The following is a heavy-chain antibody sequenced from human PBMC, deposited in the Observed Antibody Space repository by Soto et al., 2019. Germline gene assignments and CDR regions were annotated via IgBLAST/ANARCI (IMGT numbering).Heavy chain of an antibody. J-gene: IGHJ4*02. V-gene: IGHV3-30-3*01. CDR2: ISYDGTNK. Sequence: SGGSLRLSCAASGFTFSNAWMSWVRQAPGKGPEWVALISYDGTNKFYADSVKGRFTISRDNSKSTLYLQVDSLRPEDAAVYYCARDPKTSGGQHWAFNYFDSWGQGTLVTVSS. CDR1: GFTFSNAW. CDR3: ARDPKTSGGQHWAFNYFDS. D-gene: IGHD7-27*01.